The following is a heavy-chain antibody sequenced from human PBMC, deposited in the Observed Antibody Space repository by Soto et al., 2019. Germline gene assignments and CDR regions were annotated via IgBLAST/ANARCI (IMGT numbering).Heavy chain of an antibody. D-gene: IGHD2-2*01. V-gene: IGHV3-30*18. CDR1: GFTFSSYG. Sequence: PGGSLRLSCAASGFTFSSYGMHWVRQAPGKGLEWVAVISYDGSNKYYADSVKGRFTISRDNSKNTLYLQMNSLRAEDTAVYYCAKLIVVVPTNYAVLNAFDIWGQGTMVTVSS. J-gene: IGHJ3*02. CDR2: ISYDGSNK. CDR3: AKLIVVVPTNYAVLNAFDI.